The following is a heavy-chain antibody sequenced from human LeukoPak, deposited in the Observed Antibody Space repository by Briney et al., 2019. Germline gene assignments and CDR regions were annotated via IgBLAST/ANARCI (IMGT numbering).Heavy chain of an antibody. J-gene: IGHJ4*02. CDR3: ARRATAGSCFDY. CDR2: ISSGGSTI. V-gene: IGHV3-11*01. Sequence: GGSLRLSCAVSGFTFSDYYMSWISQAPGKGLEWVSFISSGGSTISHADSVKGRFTISRDNAENSLYLQMNSLRAEDTAVYYCARRATAGSCFDYWGQGTLVTVSS. CDR1: GFTFSDYY. D-gene: IGHD6-13*01.